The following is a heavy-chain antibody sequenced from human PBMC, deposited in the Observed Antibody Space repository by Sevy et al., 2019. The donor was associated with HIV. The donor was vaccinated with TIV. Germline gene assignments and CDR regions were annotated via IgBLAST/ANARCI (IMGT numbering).Heavy chain of an antibody. CDR1: GGSISSYY. Sequence: SETLSLTCTVSGGSISSYYWSWIRQPAGKGLEWIGRIYTSGSTNYNPSLKSRVTMSVDPSKNQFSLMLTSVTATDTAVYYCARGTWGIAAAGFYYYGMDVWGQGTTVTVSS. J-gene: IGHJ6*02. D-gene: IGHD6-13*01. CDR3: ARGTWGIAAAGFYYYGMDV. CDR2: IYTSGST. V-gene: IGHV4-4*07.